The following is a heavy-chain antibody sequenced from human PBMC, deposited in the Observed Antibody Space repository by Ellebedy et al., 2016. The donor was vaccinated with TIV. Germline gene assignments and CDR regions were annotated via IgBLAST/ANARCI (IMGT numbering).Heavy chain of an antibody. V-gene: IGHV3-30-3*01. CDR2: ISYDGSNK. D-gene: IGHD6-19*01. Sequence: PGGSLRLSCAASGFTFSSYAMHRVRQAPGKGLEWVAVISYDGSNKYYADSVKGRFTISRDNSKNTLYLQMNSLRAEDTAVYYCAKGVRWLVRNGFDYWGQGTLVTVSS. CDR1: GFTFSSYA. CDR3: AKGVRWLVRNGFDY. J-gene: IGHJ4*02.